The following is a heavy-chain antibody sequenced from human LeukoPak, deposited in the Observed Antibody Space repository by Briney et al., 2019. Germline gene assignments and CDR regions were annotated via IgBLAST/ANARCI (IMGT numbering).Heavy chain of an antibody. D-gene: IGHD3-22*01. CDR1: GGTFSSYA. J-gene: IGHJ4*02. CDR3: ARAHYYDSSGYLDY. V-gene: IGHV1-69*13. Sequence: ASVKVSCKASGGTFSSYAISWVRQAPGQGLEWMGGIIPIFGTANYAQKFQGRVTITADESTSTAYMELSSLRSEDTAAYYCARAHYYDSSGYLDYWGQGTLVTVSS. CDR2: IIPIFGTA.